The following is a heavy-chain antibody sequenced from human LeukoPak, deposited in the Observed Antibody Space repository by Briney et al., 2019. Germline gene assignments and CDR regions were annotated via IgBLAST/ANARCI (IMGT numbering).Heavy chain of an antibody. D-gene: IGHD2-2*01. Sequence: EASVKVSCKASGYTFTSYAMHWVRQAPGQRLEWMGWINAGNGNTKYSQKLQGRVTMTTDTSTSTAYMELRSLRSDDTAVYYCARDSRYCSSTSCYPNYFDYWGQGTLVTVSS. V-gene: IGHV1-3*01. CDR1: GYTFTSYA. J-gene: IGHJ4*02. CDR2: INAGNGNT. CDR3: ARDSRYCSSTSCYPNYFDY.